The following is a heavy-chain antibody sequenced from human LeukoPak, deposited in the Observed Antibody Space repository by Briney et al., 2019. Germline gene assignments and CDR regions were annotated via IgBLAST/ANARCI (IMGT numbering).Heavy chain of an antibody. CDR3: ARGQYSPDY. CDR2: IWYDGSNK. D-gene: IGHD2-15*01. J-gene: IGHJ4*02. V-gene: IGHV3-33*01. Sequence: GGSLRLSCAASGFTFSSYGMHWVRQAPGKGLEWMAVIWYDGSNKYYTDSVKGRFTISRDNSKNTLYLQMNSLRAEDTAVYYCARGQYSPDYWGQGTLVTVSS. CDR1: GFTFSSYG.